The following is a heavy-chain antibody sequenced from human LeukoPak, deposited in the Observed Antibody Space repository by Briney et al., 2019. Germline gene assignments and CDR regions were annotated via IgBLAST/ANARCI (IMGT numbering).Heavy chain of an antibody. V-gene: IGHV3-33*01. J-gene: IGHJ4*02. CDR1: GFTFSSYG. CDR3: AREGKFHYDFWSGYQNSLDY. Sequence: GGSLRLSCAASGFTFSSYGMHWVRQAPGKGLEWVAVIWYDGSNKYYADSVKGRSTISRDNSKNTLCLQMNSLRAEDTAVYYCAREGKFHYDFWSGYQNSLDYWGQGTLVTVSS. D-gene: IGHD3-3*01. CDR2: IWYDGSNK.